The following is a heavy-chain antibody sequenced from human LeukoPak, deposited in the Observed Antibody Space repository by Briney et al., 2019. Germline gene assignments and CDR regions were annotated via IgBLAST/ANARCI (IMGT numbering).Heavy chain of an antibody. CDR1: GYTFTGYY. CDR2: INPNSGGT. V-gene: IGHV1-2*02. J-gene: IGHJ5*02. CDR3: ARDVAAAGFVWFDP. D-gene: IGHD6-13*01. Sequence: GASVKVSCKASGYTFTGYYMHWVRQAPGQGLEWMGWINPNSGGTNYAQKFQGRVTMTRDTSISTAYMELSRLRSDDTAVYHCARDVAAAGFVWFDPWGQGTMVTVSS.